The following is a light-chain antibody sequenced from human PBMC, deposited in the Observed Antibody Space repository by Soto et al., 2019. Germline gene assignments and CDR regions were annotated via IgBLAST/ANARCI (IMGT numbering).Light chain of an antibody. V-gene: IGKV3-20*01. CDR1: QRVSSGY. CDR3: QQYGSSPQT. Sequence: EIVLTQSPGTLSLSPGERATLSCRASQRVSSGYLAWYQQKPGQAPRLLIYGPSIRATGIPDRFSGSGSGTDFTLTISRLEPEDFAVYYWQQYGSSPQTFGQGTKVEFK. CDR2: GPS. J-gene: IGKJ1*01.